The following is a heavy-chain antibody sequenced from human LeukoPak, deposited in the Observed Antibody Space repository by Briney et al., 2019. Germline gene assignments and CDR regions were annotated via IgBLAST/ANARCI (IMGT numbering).Heavy chain of an antibody. Sequence: GGSLRLSCAAPGFTFSSYSMNWVRQAPGKGLEWVSSISSSSYIYYADSVKGRFTISRDNAKNSLYLQMNSLRAEDTAVYYCARVGIATAGADYWGQGTLVTVSS. J-gene: IGHJ4*02. V-gene: IGHV3-21*01. CDR2: ISSSSYI. CDR3: ARVGIATAGADY. CDR1: GFTFSSYS. D-gene: IGHD6-13*01.